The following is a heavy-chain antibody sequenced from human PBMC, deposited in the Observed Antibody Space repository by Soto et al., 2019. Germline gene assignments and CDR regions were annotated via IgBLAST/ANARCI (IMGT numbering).Heavy chain of an antibody. CDR1: GGTFSSYT. Sequence: SVKVSCKASGGTFSSYTISWVRQAPGQGLEWMGRIIPILGIANYAQKFQGRVTITADKSTSTAYMELSSLRSEDTAVYYRAAAFGGTGTPGYDPFDIWGQGTMVTVSS. J-gene: IGHJ3*02. CDR2: IIPILGIA. D-gene: IGHD1-1*01. CDR3: AAAFGGTGTPGYDPFDI. V-gene: IGHV1-69*02.